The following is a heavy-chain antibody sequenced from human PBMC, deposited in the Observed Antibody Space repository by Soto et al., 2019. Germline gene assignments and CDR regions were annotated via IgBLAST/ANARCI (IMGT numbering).Heavy chain of an antibody. V-gene: IGHV3-30*03. CDR2: ISNDGSNT. J-gene: IGHJ4*02. CDR3: ARDFSMVIVAPGY. CDR1: GFSFSTYG. D-gene: IGHD5-12*01. Sequence: GGSLRLSCAASGFSFSTYGMHWVRQAPGKGLEWVAFISNDGSNTYYAESVKGRFTISRDNSKNTVYLQINALRAEDTAVYYCARDFSMVIVAPGYWGQGTLVTVSS.